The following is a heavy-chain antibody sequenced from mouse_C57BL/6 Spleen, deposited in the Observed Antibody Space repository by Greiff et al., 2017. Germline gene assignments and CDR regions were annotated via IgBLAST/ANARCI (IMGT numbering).Heavy chain of an antibody. CDR2: IHPNSGST. V-gene: IGHV1-64*01. D-gene: IGHD3-3*01. CDR1: GYTFTSYW. J-gene: IGHJ2*01. CDR3: ARRGPGGYFDY. Sequence: QVQLQQPGAELVKPGASVKLSCKASGYTFTSYWMHWVKQRPGQGLEWIGMIHPNSGSTNYNEKFKSKATLTVDKSSSTAYMQLSSLTSEDSAVYYCARRGPGGYFDYWGQGTTLTVSS.